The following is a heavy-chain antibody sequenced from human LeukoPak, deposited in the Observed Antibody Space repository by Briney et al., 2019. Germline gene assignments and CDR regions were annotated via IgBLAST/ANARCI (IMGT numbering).Heavy chain of an antibody. V-gene: IGHV4-4*02. J-gene: IGHJ4*02. CDR3: ARRAYGSGSYYSFDY. CDR2: IYHSGST. Sequence: PSETLSLTCAVSGGSISSSNWWSWVRQPPGKGLEWIGEIYHSGSTNYNPSLKSRVTISVDKSKNQFSLKLSSVTAADTAVYYCARRAYGSGSYYSFDYWGQGTLVTVSS. CDR1: GGSISSSNW. D-gene: IGHD3-10*01.